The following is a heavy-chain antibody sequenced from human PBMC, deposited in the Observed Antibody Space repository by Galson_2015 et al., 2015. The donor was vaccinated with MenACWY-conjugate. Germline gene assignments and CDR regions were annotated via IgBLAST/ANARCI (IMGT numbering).Heavy chain of an antibody. Sequence: SLRLSCAASGFTFTTYGMSWVRQAPGKGLEWVSSVSSTYNNTYYADSVRGRISISSDNSKNMVYLQRRSMRVEDTAIYHCAKCYYYDTNGHNPVVFESWGQGALVSFSS. V-gene: IGHV3-23*01. CDR2: VSSTYNNT. D-gene: IGHD3-22*01. CDR3: AKCYYYDTNGHNPVVFES. CDR1: GFTFTTYG. J-gene: IGHJ4*02.